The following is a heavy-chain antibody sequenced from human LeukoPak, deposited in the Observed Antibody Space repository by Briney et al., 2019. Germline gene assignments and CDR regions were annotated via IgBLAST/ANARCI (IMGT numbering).Heavy chain of an antibody. Sequence: GGSLRLSCAASGFTFSHFAMHWVRQAPGKGLEWVAVISYDGKKNYYADSVEGRFTLTRDDSASTLYLQMNSLRAEDTAVYYCVRGSKIRGVLPEGEFDYWGQGALVTVSS. D-gene: IGHD3-10*01. CDR1: GFTFSHFA. CDR3: VRGSKIRGVLPEGEFDY. V-gene: IGHV3-30*03. J-gene: IGHJ4*02. CDR2: ISYDGKKN.